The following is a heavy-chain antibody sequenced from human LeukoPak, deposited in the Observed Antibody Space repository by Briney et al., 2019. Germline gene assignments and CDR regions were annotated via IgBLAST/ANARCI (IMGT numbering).Heavy chain of an antibody. Sequence: ASVKVSCKASGGTFSSYAISWVRQAPGQGLEWMGWINPNSGGTNYAQKFQGRVTMTRDTSISTAYMELSRLRSDDTAVYYCAREVPYCSSTSCYTYFQHWGQGTLVTVSS. J-gene: IGHJ1*01. CDR3: AREVPYCSSTSCYTYFQH. V-gene: IGHV1-2*02. CDR2: INPNSGGT. CDR1: GGTFSSYA. D-gene: IGHD2-2*02.